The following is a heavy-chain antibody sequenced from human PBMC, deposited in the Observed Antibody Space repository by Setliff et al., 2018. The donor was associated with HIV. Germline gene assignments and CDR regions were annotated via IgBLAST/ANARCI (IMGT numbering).Heavy chain of an antibody. V-gene: IGHV4-30-4*08. CDR2: IFYNGNT. CDR1: GGSINRGDYY. Sequence: KTSETLSLTCTVSGGSINRGDYYCTWIRQSPGKGLEFIGYIFYNGNTYYNPSLRSRVAISIDTSKNQFSLTLRSVTAADTAVYYCARSRWLSNTAYYFDFWGRGKLVTVSS. CDR3: ARSRWLSNTAYYFDF. D-gene: IGHD3-10*01. J-gene: IGHJ4*02.